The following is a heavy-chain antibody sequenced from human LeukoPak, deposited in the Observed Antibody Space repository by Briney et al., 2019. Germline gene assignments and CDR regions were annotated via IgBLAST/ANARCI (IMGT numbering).Heavy chain of an antibody. Sequence: GGSLRLSCAASGFTVSSNYMSWVRQAPGKGLEWVSAINSGGSTYYADSLKGRFTISRDNSKNTLYLQMNSLRADDTAVYYCAKDWPSEWQQLPDYDAFDIWGQGTMVTVSS. CDR2: INSGGST. D-gene: IGHD6-13*01. J-gene: IGHJ3*02. CDR1: GFTVSSNY. V-gene: IGHV3-53*01. CDR3: AKDWPSEWQQLPDYDAFDI.